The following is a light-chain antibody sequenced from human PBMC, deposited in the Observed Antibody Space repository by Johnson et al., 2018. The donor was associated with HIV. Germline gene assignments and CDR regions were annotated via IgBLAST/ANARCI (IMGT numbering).Light chain of an antibody. CDR1: SSNIGNNY. CDR3: GAWDSTLNAYV. CDR2: ENN. J-gene: IGLJ1*01. Sequence: QSVLTQPPSVSAAPGQKVTISCSGSSSNIGNNYVSWYQQLPGTAPKLLIYENNKRPSGIPDRFSGSKSGTSATLGITGLQTGDEGDYFCGAWDSTLNAYVFGTGPKVTVL. V-gene: IGLV1-51*02.